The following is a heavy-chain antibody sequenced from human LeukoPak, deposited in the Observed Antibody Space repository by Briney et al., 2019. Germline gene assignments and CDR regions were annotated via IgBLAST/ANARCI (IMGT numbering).Heavy chain of an antibody. J-gene: IGHJ4*02. CDR2: IKQDGSEK. CDR3: ARQIVLMVYAIPSFGFGY. Sequence: GGSLRLSCAASGFTFSSYWMSWVRQAPGKGLEWVANIKQDGSEKYYVDSVKGRFTISRDNAKNSLYLQMNSLRAEDTAVYYCARQIVLMVYAIPSFGFGYWGQGTLLTVSS. CDR1: GFTFSSYW. V-gene: IGHV3-7*01. D-gene: IGHD2-8*01.